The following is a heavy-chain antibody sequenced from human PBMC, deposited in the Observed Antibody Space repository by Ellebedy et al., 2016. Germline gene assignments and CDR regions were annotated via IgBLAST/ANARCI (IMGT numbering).Heavy chain of an antibody. CDR3: ASFSGSYRNLDY. CDR1: GFTFSSYA. Sequence: GGSLRLSCAASGFTFSSYAMSWVRQAPGKGLEWVSSISGSGTSKYYADSVKGRFTISRDNSKNTLYLQMNSLRAEDTAVYYCASFSGSYRNLDYWGQGTLVTVSS. V-gene: IGHV3-23*01. CDR2: ISGSGTSK. D-gene: IGHD1-26*01. J-gene: IGHJ4*02.